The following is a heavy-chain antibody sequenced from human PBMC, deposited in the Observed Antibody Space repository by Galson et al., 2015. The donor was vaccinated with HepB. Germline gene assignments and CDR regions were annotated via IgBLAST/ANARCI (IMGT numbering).Heavy chain of an antibody. CDR2: INPNSSGT. Sequence: SVKVSCKASGYTFTGYYMHWVRQAPGQGLEWMGWINPNSSGTNYAQKFQGRVTMTRDTSISTAYMELSRLRSDDTAVYYCARVPLSYYNVLAFDIWGQGTMVTVSS. CDR3: ARVPLSYYNVLAFDI. V-gene: IGHV1-2*02. D-gene: IGHD3-10*01. CDR1: GYTFTGYY. J-gene: IGHJ3*02.